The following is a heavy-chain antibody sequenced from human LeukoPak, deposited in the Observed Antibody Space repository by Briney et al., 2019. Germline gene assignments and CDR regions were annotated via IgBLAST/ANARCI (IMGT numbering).Heavy chain of an antibody. CDR3: TSHPRYPNSYLGY. J-gene: IGHJ4*02. CDR1: GFTFSDYY. Sequence: GGSLRLSCAASGFTFSDYYMSWVRQAPGKGLEWVGRIKSKTDGGTTDYAAPVKGRFTISRDDSKNTLYLQMNSLKTEDTAVYYCTSHPRYPNSYLGYWGQGTLVTVSS. D-gene: IGHD7-27*01. CDR2: IKSKTDGGTT. V-gene: IGHV3-15*01.